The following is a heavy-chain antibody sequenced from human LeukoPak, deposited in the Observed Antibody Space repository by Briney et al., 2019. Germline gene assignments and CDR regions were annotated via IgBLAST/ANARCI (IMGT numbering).Heavy chain of an antibody. CDR1: GFTFSSYA. Sequence: PGGSLRLSCAASGFTFSSYAMHWVRQAAGKGLEWVAVISYDGSNKYYADSVKGRFTIARDNSKDTLYQQMNSLRAEDTAVYYCARMWNTMVRGVIKSAYGMDVWGQGTTVTVSS. J-gene: IGHJ6*02. D-gene: IGHD3-10*01. CDR2: ISYDGSNK. V-gene: IGHV3-30-3*01. CDR3: ARMWNTMVRGVIKSAYGMDV.